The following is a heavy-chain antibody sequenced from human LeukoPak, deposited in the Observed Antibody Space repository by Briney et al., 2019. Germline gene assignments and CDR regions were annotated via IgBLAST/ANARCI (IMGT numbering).Heavy chain of an antibody. V-gene: IGHV4-59*01. CDR1: GGSISSYY. D-gene: IGHD4-17*01. J-gene: IGHJ4*02. CDR3: ARVDPVYGDCSFDY. Sequence: SETLSLTCTVSGGSISSYYWSWIRQPPGKGLEWIGYIYYSGSTNYNPSLKSRVTISVDTSKNQFSLKLSSVTAADTAVYYCARVDPVYGDCSFDYWGQGTLVTVSS. CDR2: IYYSGST.